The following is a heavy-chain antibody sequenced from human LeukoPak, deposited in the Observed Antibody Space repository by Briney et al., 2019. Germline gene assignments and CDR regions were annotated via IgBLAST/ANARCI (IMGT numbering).Heavy chain of an antibody. D-gene: IGHD3-22*01. J-gene: IGHJ4*02. CDR2: ISGSGGST. CDR1: GFTFSSYA. CDR3: AKDFPYYYDSSGYCTGSVY. V-gene: IGHV3-23*01. Sequence: PGGSLGLSCAASGFTFSSYAMSWVRQAPGKGLEWVSAISGSGGSTYYADSVKGRFTISRDNSKNTLYLQMNSLRAEDTAVYYCAKDFPYYYDSSGYCTGSVYWGQGTLVTVSS.